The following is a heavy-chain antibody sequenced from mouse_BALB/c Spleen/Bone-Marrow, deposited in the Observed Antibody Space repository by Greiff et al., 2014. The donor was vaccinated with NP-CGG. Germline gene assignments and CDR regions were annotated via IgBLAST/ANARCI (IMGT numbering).Heavy chain of an antibody. Sequence: VTLKESGAELVKPGASVKLSCTASGFNIKDTYMHWVKQRPEQGLEWIGRIDPANGNTKYDPKFQGKATITADTSSNTAYLQLGTVTSGDTAFYYCARLDFFAYWGKGTLVTVSA. CDR3: ARLDFFAY. J-gene: IGHJ3*01. CDR1: GFNIKDTY. CDR2: IDPANGNT. V-gene: IGHV14-3*02.